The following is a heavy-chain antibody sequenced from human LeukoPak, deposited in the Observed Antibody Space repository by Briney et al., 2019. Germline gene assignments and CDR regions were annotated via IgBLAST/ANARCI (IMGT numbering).Heavy chain of an antibody. V-gene: IGHV4-38-2*02. J-gene: IGHJ4*02. CDR2: INHSGST. D-gene: IGHD3-22*01. CDR1: GYSIGTDYY. CDR3: ARGKRGKGLKTYYYDSSGYWPIDY. Sequence: PSETLSLTCTVSGYSIGTDYYWGWLRQPPGKGLEWIGEINHSGSTNYNPSLKSRFTISVDTSKNQFSLKLSSVTAEDTAVYYCARGKRGKGLKTYYYDSSGYWPIDYWGQGTLVTVSS.